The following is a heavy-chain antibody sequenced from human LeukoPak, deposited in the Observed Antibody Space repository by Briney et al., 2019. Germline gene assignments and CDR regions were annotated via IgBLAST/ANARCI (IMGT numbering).Heavy chain of an antibody. J-gene: IGHJ4*02. V-gene: IGHV1-2*02. CDR1: GYTFTGYY. CDR2: INPNNGGT. Sequence: DSLKVSCKASGYTFTGYYMHWVRQAPGQGLEWMGWINPNNGGTKSAQKFQGRVTMNRDTSISTAYMELSRLTSDDTAVYYCARDKPGYSCYGDYWGQGTLVTFSS. D-gene: IGHD2-15*01. CDR3: ARDKPGYSCYGDY.